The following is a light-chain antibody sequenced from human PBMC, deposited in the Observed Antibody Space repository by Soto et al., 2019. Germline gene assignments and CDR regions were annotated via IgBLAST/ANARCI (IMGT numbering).Light chain of an antibody. Sequence: ELVLTQSPGTLSLSPGDRVTLSCRASQSVSTEYCSWYQQKSGQAPRLLIYATSSRAVGIPDRVSGSGYGTDFSLTITRLEPEDFAMYYCQQYGDYNSPRYSFGQGTRLEI. V-gene: IGKV3-20*01. CDR3: QQYGDYNSPRYS. J-gene: IGKJ2*03. CDR2: ATS. CDR1: QSVSTEY.